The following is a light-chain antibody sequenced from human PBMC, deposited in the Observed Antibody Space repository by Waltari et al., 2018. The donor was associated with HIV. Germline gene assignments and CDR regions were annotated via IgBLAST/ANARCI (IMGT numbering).Light chain of an antibody. J-gene: IGLJ3*02. Sequence: QSALTQPASVSGSPGQSITTSCIGTSRDVGSFDIVSWYQQHPEKDPKVIIYDVSKLPSGVSNSFSGSKSGNTASLTISGLQAEDEADYYCCSYTTTSASVFGGGTKLTVL. CDR2: DVS. CDR3: CSYTTTSASV. V-gene: IGLV2-23*02. CDR1: SRDVGSFDI.